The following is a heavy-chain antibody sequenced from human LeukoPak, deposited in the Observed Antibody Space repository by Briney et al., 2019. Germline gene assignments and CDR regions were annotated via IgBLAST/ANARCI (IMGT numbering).Heavy chain of an antibody. CDR3: ARESPYSDSGASDI. CDR1: GGSISSGSYY. D-gene: IGHD6-13*01. V-gene: IGHV4-61*02. Sequence: SETLSLTCTVSGGSISSGSYYWSCIRQPAGKGLECIGRIYTSGSTNYNPSLKSRVTISVDTSKNQFSLKLSSVTAADTAVYYCARESPYSDSGASDIWGQGTMVTVSS. J-gene: IGHJ3*02. CDR2: IYTSGST.